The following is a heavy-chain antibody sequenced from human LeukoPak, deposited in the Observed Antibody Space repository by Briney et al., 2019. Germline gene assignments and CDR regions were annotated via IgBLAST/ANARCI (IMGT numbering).Heavy chain of an antibody. V-gene: IGHV1-2*02. CDR3: ARDLGDNCSSTSCYTITSVDY. D-gene: IGHD2-2*02. J-gene: IGHJ4*02. CDR2: INPNSGGT. CDR1: GYTFTGYY. Sequence: ASVKVSCKASGYTFTGYYMHWVRQAPGQGLEWMGWINPNSGGTNYAQKFQGRVTMTRDTSISTAYMELSRLRSDDTAVYYCARDLGDNCSSTSCYTITSVDYWGQGTLVTVSS.